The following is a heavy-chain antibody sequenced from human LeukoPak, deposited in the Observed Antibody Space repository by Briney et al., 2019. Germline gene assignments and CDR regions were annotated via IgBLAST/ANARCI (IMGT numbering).Heavy chain of an antibody. D-gene: IGHD3-22*01. CDR2: IYYRGST. J-gene: IGHJ4*02. V-gene: IGHV4-39*01. CDR1: GGSINSSNYY. CDR3: ARHLFGSGYYPDY. Sequence: SETLSLTCTVSGGSINSSNYYWGWIRQPPGKGPEWIGTIYYRGSTYYNPSLKSRVTISVDTSKKQFSLKLTSVTAVDTAVYYCARHLFGSGYYPDYWGQGTLVTVSS.